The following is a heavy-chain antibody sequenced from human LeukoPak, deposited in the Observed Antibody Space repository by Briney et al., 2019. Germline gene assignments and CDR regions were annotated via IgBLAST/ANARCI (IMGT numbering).Heavy chain of an antibody. CDR2: INPNSGGT. CDR1: GYTFSGHW. V-gene: IGHV1-2*02. Sequence: ASVKVSCKTSGYTFSGHWLHWVRQAPGQGLEWMGWINPNSGGTNYAQKFQGRVTMTRDTSISTAYMELSSLTSDDTAVYYCARLKVGITCIFFWGQGGLLTVSS. CDR3: ARLKVGITCIFF. D-gene: IGHD1-14*01. J-gene: IGHJ4*02.